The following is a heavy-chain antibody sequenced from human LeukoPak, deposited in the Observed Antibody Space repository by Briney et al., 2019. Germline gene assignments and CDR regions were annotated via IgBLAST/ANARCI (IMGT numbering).Heavy chain of an antibody. CDR2: INPSGGST. Sequence: ASVKVSCKASGYTSTSYYMHWVRQAPGQGLEWMGIINPSGGSTTFAQKFQGRVTMTRDTSASTVYMELSSLTSEDTAVYYCARERAAASAFDYWGQGTLVTVSS. CDR3: ARERAAASAFDY. J-gene: IGHJ4*02. CDR1: GYTSTSYY. D-gene: IGHD2-2*01. V-gene: IGHV1-46*01.